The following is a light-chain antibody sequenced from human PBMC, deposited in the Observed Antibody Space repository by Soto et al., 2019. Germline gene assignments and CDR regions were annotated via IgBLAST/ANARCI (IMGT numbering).Light chain of an antibody. CDR2: AA. CDR1: QSVSSRY. Sequence: ELLLTQSPATLSAFPGCRATLSWRASQSVSSRYLAWYQQKPGQAPRLLFYAAFRATGTPDRFSGSGSGTDFTLTIDRLEPEDVAVYYCQQYVKSPWTFGQGTKVDIK. V-gene: IGKV3-20*01. CDR3: QQYVKSPWT. J-gene: IGKJ1*01.